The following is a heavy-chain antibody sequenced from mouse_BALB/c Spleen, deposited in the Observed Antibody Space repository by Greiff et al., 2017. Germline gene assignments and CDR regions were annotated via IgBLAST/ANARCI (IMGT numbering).Heavy chain of an antibody. Sequence: VQGVESGPGLVAPSQSLSITCTVSGFSLSRYSVHWVRQPPGKGLEWLGMIWGGGSTDYNSALKSRLSISKDNSKSQVFLKMNSLQTDDTAMYYCARNWGITGITTATWYFDVWGAGTTVTVSS. V-gene: IGHV2-6-4*01. D-gene: IGHD1-2*01. CDR3: ARNWGITGITTATWYFDV. J-gene: IGHJ1*01. CDR1: GFSLSRYS. CDR2: IWGGGST.